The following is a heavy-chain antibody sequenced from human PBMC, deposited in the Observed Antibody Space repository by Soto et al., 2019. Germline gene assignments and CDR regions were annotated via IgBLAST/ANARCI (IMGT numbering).Heavy chain of an antibody. CDR2: IIPIFGTA. CDR3: ARDHHLARHLVGAATPEYYYYGMDV. D-gene: IGHD2-15*01. Sequence: QVQLVQSGAAVKKPGSSVKVSCKASGGTFSRSAISWVRQSPGQELEWMGGIIPIFGTANYAHQFQGRVTITADESTSTAYMERSCLSSEDTAVYYCARDHHLARHLVGAATPEYYYYGMDVWAQGTTVTVSS. CDR1: GGTFSRSA. J-gene: IGHJ6*02. V-gene: IGHV1-69*01.